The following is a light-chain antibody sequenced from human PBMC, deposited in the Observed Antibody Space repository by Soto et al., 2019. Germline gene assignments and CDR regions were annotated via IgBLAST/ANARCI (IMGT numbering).Light chain of an antibody. CDR3: QQRSNWTIT. V-gene: IGKV3-11*01. J-gene: IGKJ5*01. CDR1: QSVSGY. Sequence: IVLTQSPATPSLSPGERATLSCGASQSVSGYLAWYQQKPGQAPRLLIYDVSNRATGIPARFSGSGSGTDFTLTISSLEPEDFAVYYCQQRSNWTITFCQGTRLEI. CDR2: DVS.